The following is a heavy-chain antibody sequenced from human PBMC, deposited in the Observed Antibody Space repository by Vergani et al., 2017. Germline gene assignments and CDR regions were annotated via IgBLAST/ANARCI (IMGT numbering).Heavy chain of an antibody. D-gene: IGHD6-6*01. CDR2: ISSNGGGT. V-gene: IGHV3-64*01. CDR1: GFTFSSYA. J-gene: IGHJ3*02. CDR3: ARGMKEYSSSSSAFDI. Sequence: EVQLVESGGGLVQPGGSLRLSCVVSGFTFSSYAMQWVRQAPGKGLEYVSAISSNGGGTYYANSVKGRFTISRDNSKKTLYRQMGSLRAEDMAVYYCARGMKEYSSSSSAFDIWGQGTMVTVSS.